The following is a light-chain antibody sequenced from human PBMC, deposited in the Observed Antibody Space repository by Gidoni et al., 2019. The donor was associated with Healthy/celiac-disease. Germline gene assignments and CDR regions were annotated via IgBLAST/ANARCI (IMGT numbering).Light chain of an antibody. CDR1: QSVTNNY. J-gene: IGKJ2*01. V-gene: IGKV3-20*01. CDR3: QQSGSSPYT. Sequence: EIVLTQSPGTLSLSPGERATLSCRASQSVTNNYLAWYQQKPGQAPRLVIYDASNRATGIPDRFSGSGSGPDFTLTISRLEPEDFAVYYCQQSGSSPYTFXQXGKLEIK. CDR2: DAS.